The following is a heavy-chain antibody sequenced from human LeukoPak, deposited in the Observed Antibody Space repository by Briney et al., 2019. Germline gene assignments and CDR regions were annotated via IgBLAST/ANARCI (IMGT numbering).Heavy chain of an antibody. V-gene: IGHV3-30-3*01. D-gene: IGHD6-13*01. CDR1: GFTFSSYA. CDR3: AYSSSWYSLIDY. Sequence: PGGSLRLSCGASGFTFSSYAMHWVRQAPGKGLEWVAVISYDGSSKYYADSVKGRFTISRDNSKNTLYLQMNSLRAEDTAVYYCAYSSSWYSLIDYWGQGTLVTVSS. CDR2: ISYDGSSK. J-gene: IGHJ4*02.